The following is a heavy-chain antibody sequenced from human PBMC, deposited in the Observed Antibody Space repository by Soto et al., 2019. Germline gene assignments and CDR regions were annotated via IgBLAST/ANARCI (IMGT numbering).Heavy chain of an antibody. V-gene: IGHV3-23*01. Sequence: GGSLRLSCAASGFTFSSCAMSWVRQAPGKGLEWVSAISGSGGSTYYADSVKGRFTISRDNSKNTLYLQMNSLRAEDTAVYYCAKAPRIAVAGAPANWFDPWGQGTLVTVSS. CDR1: GFTFSSCA. CDR3: AKAPRIAVAGAPANWFDP. J-gene: IGHJ5*02. D-gene: IGHD6-19*01. CDR2: ISGSGGST.